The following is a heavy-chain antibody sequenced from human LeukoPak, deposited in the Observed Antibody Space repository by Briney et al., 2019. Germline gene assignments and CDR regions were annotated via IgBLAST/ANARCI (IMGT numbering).Heavy chain of an antibody. CDR3: AELGITMIGGV. CDR2: ISSSGSTI. J-gene: IGHJ6*04. CDR1: GFTFSK. V-gene: IGHV3-48*03. Sequence: GGPLRLSCAASGFTFSKMNWVRQAPGKGLEWVSYISSSGSTIYYADSVKGRFTISRDNAKNSLYLQMNSLRAEDTAVYYCAELGITMIGGVWGKGTTVTISS. D-gene: IGHD3-10*02.